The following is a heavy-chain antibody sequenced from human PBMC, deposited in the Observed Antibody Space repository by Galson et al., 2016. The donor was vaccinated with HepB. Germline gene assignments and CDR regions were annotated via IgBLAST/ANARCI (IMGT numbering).Heavy chain of an antibody. V-gene: IGHV4-34*01. CDR3: ARGGENSWYENDAFDI. D-gene: IGHD5-12*01. CDR1: GGPFSGYY. Sequence: SETLSLTCAVYGGPFSGYYWSWIRQTPGKGLEWIGDINQSGSANYNPSLKSRVSISRDTFNNEFFMKLTSVTVADTAIDFCARGGENSWYENDAFDIWGPGTTVTVSS. CDR2: INQSGSA. J-gene: IGHJ3*02.